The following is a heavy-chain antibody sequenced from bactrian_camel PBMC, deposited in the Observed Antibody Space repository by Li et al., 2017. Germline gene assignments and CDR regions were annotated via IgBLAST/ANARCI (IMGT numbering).Heavy chain of an antibody. CDR2: INIGGTGT. Sequence: VQLVESGGGSVQTGGSLRLSCAASGFTFSDTDMSWVRQAPGKGLEWVSAINIGGTGTYYADSVEDRFTISHDAAKNSVDLQMNSLKPDDTAVYYCAATGQMLSVAGCRTQGTQVTVS. D-gene: IGHD1*01. J-gene: IGHJ4*01. CDR1: GFTFSDTD. V-gene: IGHV3S40*01.